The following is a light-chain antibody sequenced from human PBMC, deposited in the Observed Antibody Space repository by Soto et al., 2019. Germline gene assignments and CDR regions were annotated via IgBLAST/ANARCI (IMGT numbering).Light chain of an antibody. J-gene: IGKJ2*01. V-gene: IGKV3-20*01. CDR2: GAS. CDR1: QGITNS. CDR3: QRYGSSPPFT. Sequence: TQSPSSLSASVGDRVTITCRASQGITNSLAWYQQKPGQAPRLLIYGASTRATGIPDRFSGSGSGTDFTLTISRLEPEDFAVYFCQRYGSSPPFTFGQGTKVEI.